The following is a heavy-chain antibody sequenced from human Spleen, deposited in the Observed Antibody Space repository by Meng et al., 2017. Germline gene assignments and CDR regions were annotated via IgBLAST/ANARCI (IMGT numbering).Heavy chain of an antibody. J-gene: IGHJ4*02. CDR3: SRLTFSDYYGSGAPDY. CDR1: GGSISSSSYY. V-gene: IGHV4-39*07. CDR2: IYYSGST. Sequence: SETLSLTCTVSGGSISSSSYYWGWIRQPPGKGLEWIGSIYYSGSTYYNPSLKSRVTISVDTSKNQFSLNLYSVTAADTAVYYCSRLTFSDYYGSGAPDYWGQGTLVTVSS. D-gene: IGHD3-10*01.